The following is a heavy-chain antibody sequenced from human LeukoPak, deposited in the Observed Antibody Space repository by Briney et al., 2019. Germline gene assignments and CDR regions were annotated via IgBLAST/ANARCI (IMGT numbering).Heavy chain of an antibody. CDR1: GFSFGSYE. D-gene: IGHD2-21*02. CDR2: ISDIGTTT. J-gene: IGHJ3*02. V-gene: IGHV3-48*03. Sequence: GGSLRLSCVGSGFSFGSYEINWVCQAPGKGLEWVSYISDIGTTTHYADSVKGRFTIFRDNAKNSVYLLMDSLMAEDTAIYYCARDRSKVTAYDDALDIWGQGTMVTVSS. CDR3: ARDRSKVTAYDDALDI.